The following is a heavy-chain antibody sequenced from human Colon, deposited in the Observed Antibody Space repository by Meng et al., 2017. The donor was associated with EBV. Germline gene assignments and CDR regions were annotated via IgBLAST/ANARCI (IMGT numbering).Heavy chain of an antibody. J-gene: IGHJ5*02. D-gene: IGHD3-10*01. Sequence: LPGPRPGLVKPSGTRSLPRSVSGGSISSNNWWSWVRQRPGKGLEWIEEIFHSGSTKHNPSLKSRVTMSMDKSKNQFSLRLSSVTAADTAVYYCASSNYYGSGSYYPWGQGTLVTVSS. CDR3: ASSNYYGSGSYYP. CDR2: IFHSGST. CDR1: GGSISSNNW. V-gene: IGHV4-4*02.